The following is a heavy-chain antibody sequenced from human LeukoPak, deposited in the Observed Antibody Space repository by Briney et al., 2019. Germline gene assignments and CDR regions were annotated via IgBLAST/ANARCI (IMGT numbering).Heavy chain of an antibody. Sequence: GESLKISLKGSGYRFTSYWIAWVRQMPGKGPEWVGIIYSGDSDTRYSPSFQGQVTISADKSISTAYLQWSSLKASDTAMYYCASIYYGSGSYLGFDIWGQGTMVTVSS. CDR1: GYRFTSYW. D-gene: IGHD3-10*01. V-gene: IGHV5-51*01. CDR2: IYSGDSDT. CDR3: ASIYYGSGSYLGFDI. J-gene: IGHJ3*02.